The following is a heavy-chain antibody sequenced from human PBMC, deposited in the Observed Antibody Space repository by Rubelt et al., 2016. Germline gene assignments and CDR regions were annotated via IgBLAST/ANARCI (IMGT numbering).Heavy chain of an antibody. D-gene: IGHD1-20*01. CDR3: ARSPGITGTTYGMDV. J-gene: IGHJ6*02. Sequence: GKGLEWVAVISYDGSNKYYADSVKGRFTISRDNSKNTLYLQMNSLRAEDTAVYYCARSPGITGTTYGMDVWGQGSTVTVSS. CDR2: ISYDGSNK. V-gene: IGHV3-30*04.